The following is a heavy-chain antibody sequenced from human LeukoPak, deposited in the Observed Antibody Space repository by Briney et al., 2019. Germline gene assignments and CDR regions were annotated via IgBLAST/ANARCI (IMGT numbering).Heavy chain of an antibody. Sequence: GGSLRLSCVASGFTFSNAWMTWVRQAPGKGLEWVGRIKSKTDGGTTDYAPPVKGRFTISRDNAKNSLYLQMDSLRAEDTAVYYCARAMGLQRQLAFDYWGQGTQVTVSS. CDR2: IKSKTDGGTT. CDR3: ARAMGLQRQLAFDY. CDR1: GFTFSNAW. V-gene: IGHV3-15*01. J-gene: IGHJ4*02. D-gene: IGHD6-13*01.